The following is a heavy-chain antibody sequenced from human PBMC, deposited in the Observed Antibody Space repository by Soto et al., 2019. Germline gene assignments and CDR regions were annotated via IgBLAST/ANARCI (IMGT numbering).Heavy chain of an antibody. CDR3: ARGQSSSSGGFYYYYMDV. CDR1: GGSISSYY. V-gene: IGHV4-59*01. D-gene: IGHD6-6*01. Sequence: PSETLSLTCTVSGGSISSYYWSWIRQPRGKGLEWIGYIYYSGSTNYNPSLKSRVTISVDTSKNQFSLKLSSVTAADTAVYYCARGQSSSSGGFYYYYMDVWGKGTTVTVSS. CDR2: IYYSGST. J-gene: IGHJ6*03.